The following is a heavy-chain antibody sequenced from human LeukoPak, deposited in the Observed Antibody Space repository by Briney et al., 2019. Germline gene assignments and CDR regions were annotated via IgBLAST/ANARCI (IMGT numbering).Heavy chain of an antibody. D-gene: IGHD3-16*01. CDR3: ARAALGGLCLWDY. V-gene: IGHV4-59*01. CDR2: IYYSGST. CDR1: GGSISSYY. Sequence: SETLSLTCTVSGGSISSYYWSWIRQPPGKGLEWIGYIYYSGSTNYNPSLKSRVTISVDTSKNQLSLKLTSVTAADTAVYYCARAALGGLCLWDYWGQGTLVTVSS. J-gene: IGHJ4*02.